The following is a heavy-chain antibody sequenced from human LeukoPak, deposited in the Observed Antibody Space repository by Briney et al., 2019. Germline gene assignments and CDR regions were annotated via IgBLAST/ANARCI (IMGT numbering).Heavy chain of an antibody. CDR3: TRGPQGRDGYTIDY. V-gene: IGHV4-4*07. J-gene: IGHJ4*02. D-gene: IGHD5-24*01. CDR2: IYTSGSTRST. Sequence: PSETLSLTCTVSGGSISNNYWSWIRQPAGKGLEWIGRIYTSGSTRSTNYNASLKSRVTMSVDTSKNQFSLKLSSVTAADTAVYYCTRGPQGRDGYTIDYWGQGTLVTVSS. CDR1: GGSISNNY.